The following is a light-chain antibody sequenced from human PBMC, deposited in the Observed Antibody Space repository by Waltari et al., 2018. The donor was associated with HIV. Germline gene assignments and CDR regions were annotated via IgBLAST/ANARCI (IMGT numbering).Light chain of an antibody. V-gene: IGKV2-24*01. Sequence: DIVLTQTPLSSPVTLGQPASFSCRSSESPVHSDGTTHLSWLHQRPGQPPRLLIYQISNRFSGVPDRFSGGGAGTVFTLKISRVEPEDVGIYYCMQAKRSYTFGQGTKLEIK. J-gene: IGKJ2*01. CDR2: QIS. CDR1: ESPVHSDGTTH. CDR3: MQAKRSYT.